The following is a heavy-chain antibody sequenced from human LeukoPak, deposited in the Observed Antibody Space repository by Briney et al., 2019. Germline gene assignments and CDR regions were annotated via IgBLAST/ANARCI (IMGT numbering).Heavy chain of an antibody. Sequence: SETLSLTCTVSGGSISSYYWSWIRQPPGKGLEWIGYIYYSGNTNYNPSLKSRVTISVDTSRKQVALKRSSGTAAGTAVYYCARDSRCFGYFDYWGQGTLVTVSS. J-gene: IGHJ4*02. V-gene: IGHV4-59*01. D-gene: IGHD3-3*01. CDR1: GGSISSYY. CDR2: IYYSGNT. CDR3: ARDSRCFGYFDY.